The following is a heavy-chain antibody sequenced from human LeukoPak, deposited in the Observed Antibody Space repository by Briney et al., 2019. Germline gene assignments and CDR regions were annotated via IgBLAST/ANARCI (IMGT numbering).Heavy chain of an antibody. CDR3: AISNSTLGFDP. D-gene: IGHD2-21*01. Sequence: PSETLSLTCAVYGGSFSGYYWSWIRQPPGKGLEWIGEINHSGSTNYNPSLKSRVTISVDTSKNQFSLKLSSVTAADTAVYYCAISNSTLGFDPWGQGTLVTVSS. J-gene: IGHJ5*02. V-gene: IGHV4-34*01. CDR1: GGSFSGYY. CDR2: INHSGST.